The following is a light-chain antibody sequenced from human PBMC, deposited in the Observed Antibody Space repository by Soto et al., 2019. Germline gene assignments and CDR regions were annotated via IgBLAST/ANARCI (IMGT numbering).Light chain of an antibody. CDR2: DAS. CDR1: QSVSSY. V-gene: IGKV3-11*01. CDR3: QQRSNGPTT. Sequence: EIVLTQSPATLSLSPGERATLSCRASQSVSSYLAWYQQKPGQAPRLLIYDASNRATGIPARFSGSGSGTDFTLTISSLEPEDFAVYYCQQRSNGPTTFGQGTRLEI. J-gene: IGKJ5*01.